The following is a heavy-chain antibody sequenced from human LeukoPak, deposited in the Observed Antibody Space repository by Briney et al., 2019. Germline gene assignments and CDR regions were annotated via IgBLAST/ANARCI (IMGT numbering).Heavy chain of an antibody. Sequence: PGGSLRLSCAASGFKISSNWMSWVRQAPGKGLEWVANIKQDGSEKYYVDSVKGRFTISRDNAKNSLYLQMNSPRAEDTAVYYCAREGPSVTPYYWGQGTLVTVSS. V-gene: IGHV3-7*01. CDR2: IKQDGSEK. CDR1: GFKISSNW. J-gene: IGHJ4*02. CDR3: AREGPSVTPYY. D-gene: IGHD4-17*01.